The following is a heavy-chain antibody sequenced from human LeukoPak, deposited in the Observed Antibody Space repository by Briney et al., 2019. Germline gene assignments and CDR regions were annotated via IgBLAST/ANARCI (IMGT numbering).Heavy chain of an antibody. V-gene: IGHV1-69*13. D-gene: IGHD2-21*02. Sequence: ASVKVSCKASGGTFSSYAISWVRQAPGQGLEWMGGIIPIFGTPHYAQKFQDRVTITADASTSTAYMELSSLRSEDTAVYYCARAYMTATRHFDSWGQGTLVTVSS. J-gene: IGHJ4*02. CDR1: GGTFSSYA. CDR2: IIPIFGTP. CDR3: ARAYMTATRHFDS.